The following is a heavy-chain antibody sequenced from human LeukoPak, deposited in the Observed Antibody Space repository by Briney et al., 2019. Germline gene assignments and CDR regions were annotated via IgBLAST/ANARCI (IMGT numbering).Heavy chain of an antibody. D-gene: IGHD2-15*01. J-gene: IGHJ3*02. Sequence: PGGSLRLSCAASGFTFSSYAMSWVSQAPGKGLEWVSTISGSGGSTYYADSVKGRFTISRDNSKNTLYLQMNSLRAEDTAVYYCARDRSCNGVNCFYDAFDIWGQGTVVTVSS. V-gene: IGHV3-23*01. CDR3: ARDRSCNGVNCFYDAFDI. CDR2: ISGSGGST. CDR1: GFTFSSYA.